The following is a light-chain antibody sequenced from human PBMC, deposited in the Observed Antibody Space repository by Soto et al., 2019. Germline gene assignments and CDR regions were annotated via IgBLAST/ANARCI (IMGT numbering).Light chain of an antibody. Sequence: EIVMTQSPATLSVSPGERATLSCRASQSVNSNLAWYQQKPGQAPRLLIYDASTRATGIPARFSGSGSGTDFTLTITRLEPEDSAVYFCQQYTGPPTTFGQGTRLEIK. CDR3: QQYTGPPTT. J-gene: IGKJ5*01. CDR1: QSVNSN. V-gene: IGKV3-15*01. CDR2: DAS.